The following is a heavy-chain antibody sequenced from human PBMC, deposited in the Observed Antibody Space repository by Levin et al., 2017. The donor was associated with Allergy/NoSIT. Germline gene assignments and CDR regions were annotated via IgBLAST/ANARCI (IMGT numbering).Heavy chain of an antibody. Sequence: SGGSLRLSCAASGFTFSDYYMSWIRQAPGKGLEWVSYISSSGSTIYYADSVKGRFTISRDNAKNSLYLQMNSLRAEDTAVYYCARYSLGWSALSHFDYWGQGTLVTVSS. V-gene: IGHV3-11*01. D-gene: IGHD2-15*01. CDR2: ISSSGSTI. CDR1: GFTFSDYY. CDR3: ARYSLGWSALSHFDY. J-gene: IGHJ4*02.